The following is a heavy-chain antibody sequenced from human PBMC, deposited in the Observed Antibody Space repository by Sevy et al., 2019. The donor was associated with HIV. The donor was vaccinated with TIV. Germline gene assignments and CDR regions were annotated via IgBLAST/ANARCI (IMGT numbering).Heavy chain of an antibody. Sequence: SETLSLTCTVSGGSISSGTYYWGWIHQPPGKGLEWIGNIYYGGTSYYNPSLKSRVTISVDTSKNQFSLNLRSVTAADTAVFYCARGGGNSEWGYYFDFWGQGTLVTVSS. J-gene: IGHJ4*02. CDR1: GGSISSGTYY. V-gene: IGHV4-39*01. CDR3: ARGGGNSEWGYYFDF. D-gene: IGHD2-21*02. CDR2: IYYGGTS.